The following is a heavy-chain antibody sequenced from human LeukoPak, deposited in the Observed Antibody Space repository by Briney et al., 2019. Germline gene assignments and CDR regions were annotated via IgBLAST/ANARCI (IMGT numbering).Heavy chain of an antibody. CDR2: IYYSGIT. Sequence: SETLSLTCTVSGGSISSYYWSWIRQPPGKGLEWIGYIYYSGITNYTPSLKSRVTISVDTSKNQFSLKLSSVTAADTAIYYCARRETTVTYGGLYYYYVMDVWGQGTTVTVSS. CDR3: ARRETTVTYGGLYYYYVMDV. V-gene: IGHV4-59*08. D-gene: IGHD4-17*01. CDR1: GGSISSYY. J-gene: IGHJ6*02.